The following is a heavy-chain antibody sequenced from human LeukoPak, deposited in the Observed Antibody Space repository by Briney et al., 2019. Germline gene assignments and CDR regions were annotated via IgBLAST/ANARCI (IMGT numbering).Heavy chain of an antibody. CDR2: IYPGDSDT. Sequence: GESLKISCEASGYSYTTYWIGWVRQMPGKGLEWMGIIYPGDSDTRYSPSFQGQVTISADKSISTAYLQWSSLKASDTAMYYCARRPCSSTSCYTYPSDAFDIWGQGTMVTVSS. CDR1: GYSYTTYW. CDR3: ARRPCSSTSCYTYPSDAFDI. D-gene: IGHD2-2*02. J-gene: IGHJ3*02. V-gene: IGHV5-51*01.